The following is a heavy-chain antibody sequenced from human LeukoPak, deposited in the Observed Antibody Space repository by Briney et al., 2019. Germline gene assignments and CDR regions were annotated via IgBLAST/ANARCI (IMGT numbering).Heavy chain of an antibody. CDR2: IYHSGST. CDR3: AGPFGEKAFGAFDI. D-gene: IGHD3-10*01. CDR1: GGSISSSSYY. J-gene: IGHJ3*02. Sequence: SETLSLTCTVSGGSISSSSYYWGWIRQPPGKGLEWIGEIYHSGSTNYNPSLKSRVTISVDKSKNQFSLKLSSVTAADTAVYYCAGPFGEKAFGAFDIWGQGTMVTVSS. V-gene: IGHV4-39*07.